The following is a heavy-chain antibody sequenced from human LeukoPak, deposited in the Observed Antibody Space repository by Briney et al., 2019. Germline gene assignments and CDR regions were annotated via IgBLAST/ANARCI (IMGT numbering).Heavy chain of an antibody. Sequence: ASVKVSCKASGGTFSSYAISWVRQAPGQGLEWMGIINPSGGSTSYAQKFQGRVTMTRDMSTSTVYMELSSLRSEDTAVYYCARDGPRYCSGGSCYSNAFDIWGQGTMVTVSS. CDR1: GGTFSSYA. D-gene: IGHD2-15*01. CDR2: INPSGGST. CDR3: ARDGPRYCSGGSCYSNAFDI. V-gene: IGHV1-46*01. J-gene: IGHJ3*02.